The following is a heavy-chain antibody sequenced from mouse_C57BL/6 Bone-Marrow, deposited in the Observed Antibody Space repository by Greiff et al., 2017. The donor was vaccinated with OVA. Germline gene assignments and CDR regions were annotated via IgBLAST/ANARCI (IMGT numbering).Heavy chain of an antibody. D-gene: IGHD3-1*01. Sequence: LVESGPELVKPGASVKLSCKASGYTFTSYDINWVKQRPGQGLEWIGWIYPRDGSTKYNEKFKGKATLTVDTSSSTAYMELHSLTSEDSSVYFCARRGLDYYFDYWGQGTTLTVSS. J-gene: IGHJ2*01. CDR3: ARRGLDYYFDY. CDR2: IYPRDGST. V-gene: IGHV1-85*01. CDR1: GYTFTSYD.